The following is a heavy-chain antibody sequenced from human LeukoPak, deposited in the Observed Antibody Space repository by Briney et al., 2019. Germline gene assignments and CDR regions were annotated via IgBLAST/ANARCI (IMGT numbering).Heavy chain of an antibody. CDR2: VYHSGST. V-gene: IGHV4-4*02. J-gene: IGHJ4*02. D-gene: IGHD2-15*01. Sequence: PSGTLSLTCAVSGDSIISSNWWSWVRQPPGKGLEWIGEVYHSGSTHYNPSLKSRVTISVDTSKNQFSLKLSSVTAADTAVYYCARGGSGGGDYFDYWGQGTLVTVSS. CDR1: GDSIISSNW. CDR3: ARGGSGGGDYFDY.